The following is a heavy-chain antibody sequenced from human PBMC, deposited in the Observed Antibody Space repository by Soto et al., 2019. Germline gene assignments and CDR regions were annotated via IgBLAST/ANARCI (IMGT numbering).Heavy chain of an antibody. J-gene: IGHJ4*02. CDR1: GGSISSGGYY. CDR3: ARFGRGTVYFDY. Sequence: SETLSLTCTVSGGSISSGGYYWSWIRQHPGKGLEWIGYIYYSGSTYYNPSLKSRVTISVDTSKNQFSLKLSSVTAADTAVYYCARFGRGTVYFDYWGQGTPVTVSS. V-gene: IGHV4-31*03. D-gene: IGHD1-1*01. CDR2: IYYSGST.